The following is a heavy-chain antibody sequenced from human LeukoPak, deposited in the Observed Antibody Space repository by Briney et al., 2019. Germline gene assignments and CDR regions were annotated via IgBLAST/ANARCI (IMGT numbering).Heavy chain of an antibody. J-gene: IGHJ5*02. Sequence: PGGSLRLSCAASGFTFRTYSMNWVRQAPGKGLEWVSYISSSSSSIYYADSEKGRFTISRDNAKNSLYLQMNSLRAEDTAVYYCARVGSAAGIFGWFDPWGQGTLVTVSS. CDR1: GFTFRTYS. CDR2: ISSSSSSI. V-gene: IGHV3-48*01. D-gene: IGHD6-13*01. CDR3: ARVGSAAGIFGWFDP.